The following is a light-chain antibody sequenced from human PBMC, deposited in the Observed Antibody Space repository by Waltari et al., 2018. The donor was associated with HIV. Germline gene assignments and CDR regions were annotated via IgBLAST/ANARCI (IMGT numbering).Light chain of an antibody. CDR2: DVS. CDR3: LTYVSDSGTWK. V-gene: IGLV2-23*02. Sequence: QSPLTQPASVSGNPGQSVTITCTGTNIDVGNYNLVSWYQQHPGKAPKLLIYDVSKRPSGVSMRFSVSKSGYWASLTISGLLAEDESYYFCLTYVSDSGTWKFGGGTYLTV. J-gene: IGLJ3*02. CDR1: NIDVGNYNL.